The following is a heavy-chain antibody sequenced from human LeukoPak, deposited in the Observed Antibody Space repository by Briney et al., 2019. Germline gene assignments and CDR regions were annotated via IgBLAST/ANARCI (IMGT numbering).Heavy chain of an antibody. Sequence: KPSETLSLTCTVSGYSISSGYYWGWIRQPPGKGLEWIGSIFHSGSTYYNPSLKSRVTISVDTSKNQFSLKLNSVTAADTAVYYCAKYSGYYLGHFDYWGQGTLVTVSS. CDR1: GYSISSGYY. D-gene: IGHD3-22*01. V-gene: IGHV4-38-2*02. CDR2: IFHSGST. J-gene: IGHJ4*02. CDR3: AKYSGYYLGHFDY.